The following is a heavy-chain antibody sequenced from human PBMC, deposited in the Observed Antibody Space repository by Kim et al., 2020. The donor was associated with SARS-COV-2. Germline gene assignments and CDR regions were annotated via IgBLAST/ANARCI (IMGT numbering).Heavy chain of an antibody. V-gene: IGHV3-23*05. CDR1: GFTFSNYA. Sequence: GGSLRLSCAASGFTFSNYAMRWVRQAPGKGLEWVSSIYGDSSTTYYADSVKGRFTISRDNSKNTLYLQMTSLRVEDTAVFYCAGRNGLALYFVYWGQ. CDR3: AGRNGLALYFVY. J-gene: IGHJ4*02. CDR2: IYGDSSTT. D-gene: IGHD2-8*01.